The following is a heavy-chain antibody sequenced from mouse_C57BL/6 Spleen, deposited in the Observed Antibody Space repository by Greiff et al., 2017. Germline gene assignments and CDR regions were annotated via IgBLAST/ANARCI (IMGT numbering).Heavy chain of an antibody. D-gene: IGHD2-1*01. CDR2: IYPGSGST. Sequence: QVQLQQPGAELVKPGASVKLSCKASGYTFTSYWMHWVKQRPGQGLEWIGDIYPGSGSTNYNEKFKSKATLTVDTSSSTAYMQLSSLTSEDSAVYYCARANYGNYQGYYYAMDYWGQGTSVTVSS. CDR1: GYTFTSYW. J-gene: IGHJ4*01. CDR3: ARANYGNYQGYYYAMDY. V-gene: IGHV1-55*01.